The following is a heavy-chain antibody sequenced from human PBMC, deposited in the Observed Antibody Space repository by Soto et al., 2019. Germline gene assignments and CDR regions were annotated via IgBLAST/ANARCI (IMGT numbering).Heavy chain of an antibody. V-gene: IGHV3-30-3*01. D-gene: IGHD3-22*01. Sequence: LRLSCAASGFTFSSYAMHWVRQAPGKGLEWVAVISYDGSNKYYADSVKGRFTISRDNSKNTLYLQMNSLRAEDTAVYYCARAPIYYDSSGYLPLPYYWGQGTLVTVSS. CDR2: ISYDGSNK. CDR1: GFTFSSYA. J-gene: IGHJ4*02. CDR3: ARAPIYYDSSGYLPLPYY.